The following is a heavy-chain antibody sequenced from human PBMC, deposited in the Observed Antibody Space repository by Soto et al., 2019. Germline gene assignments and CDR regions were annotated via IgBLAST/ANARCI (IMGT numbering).Heavy chain of an antibody. CDR3: RVTGVSEVDY. CDR2: INPDSGGT. Sequence: ASVKVSCKASGYTFSGYYVHWVRQAPGQGLESLGYINPDSGGTHSAQKFQGRVTMTRDTSISTAYMELRSLRSDDTAVYYCRVTGVSEVDYWGQGTLVTVSS. V-gene: IGHV1-2*02. D-gene: IGHD3-9*01. CDR1: GYTFSGYY. J-gene: IGHJ4*02.